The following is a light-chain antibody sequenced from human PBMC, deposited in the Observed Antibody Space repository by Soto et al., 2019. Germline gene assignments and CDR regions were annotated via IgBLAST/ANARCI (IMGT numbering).Light chain of an antibody. Sequence: DILMTQSPSSLSASIGDRVTISCRTSQTVSTYLNWYQQKPGKAPKVLIYAASSLQSGVPSRFSGSGSGTDFTLTISSLQPEDFATYYCQQSYNTPYTFGQGTKLEIK. J-gene: IGKJ2*01. CDR2: AAS. CDR1: QTVSTY. V-gene: IGKV1-39*01. CDR3: QQSYNTPYT.